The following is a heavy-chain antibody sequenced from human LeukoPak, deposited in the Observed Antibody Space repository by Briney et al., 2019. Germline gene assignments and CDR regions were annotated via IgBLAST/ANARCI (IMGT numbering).Heavy chain of an antibody. CDR3: AREWQGGIAAAGTRIEGDY. J-gene: IGHJ4*02. V-gene: IGHV3-7*01. D-gene: IGHD6-13*01. CDR1: GFSVSGYW. CDR2: IKQDGSEK. Sequence: GGSLRLSCAVSGFSVSGYWMTWVRQAPGKGLEWVANIKQDGSEKNYVDSVKGRFTISRDNAENSLFLQMNSLRVEGTAVYYCAREWQGGIAAAGTRIEGDYWGQGTLVAVSS.